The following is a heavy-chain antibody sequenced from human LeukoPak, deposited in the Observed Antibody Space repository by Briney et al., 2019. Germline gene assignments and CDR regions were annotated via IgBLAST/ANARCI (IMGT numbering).Heavy chain of an antibody. CDR3: ARHYSSDPFDY. CDR2: IDYSGST. D-gene: IGHD6-19*01. V-gene: IGHV4-59*01. Sequence: SETLSLTCAVSGASISNYYWSWIRQPPGKGLEWIGYIDYSGSTNYSPSLKSRVTISLDTSTNQFSLKLSSVTAADTAVYYCARHYSSDPFDYWGQGTLVTVSP. CDR1: GASISNYY. J-gene: IGHJ4*02.